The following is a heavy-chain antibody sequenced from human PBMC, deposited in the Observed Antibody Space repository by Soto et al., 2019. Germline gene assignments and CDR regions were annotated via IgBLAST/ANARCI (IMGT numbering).Heavy chain of an antibody. CDR2: ISYDGSNK. J-gene: IGHJ4*02. CDR3: ARDSNIAAAGTGFDY. Sequence: QVQLVESGGGVVQPGRSLRLSCAASGFTFSSYAMHWVRQAPGKGLEWVAVISYDGSNKYYADSVQGRFTISRDNSKNTLYLQMNSLRAEDTAVYYCARDSNIAAAGTGFDYWGQGTLVTVSS. CDR1: GFTFSSYA. V-gene: IGHV3-30-3*01. D-gene: IGHD6-13*01.